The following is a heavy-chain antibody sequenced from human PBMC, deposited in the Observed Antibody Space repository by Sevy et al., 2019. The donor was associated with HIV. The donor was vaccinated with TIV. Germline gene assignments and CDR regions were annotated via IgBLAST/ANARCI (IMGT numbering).Heavy chain of an antibody. CDR3: ARDPDSSLDAFDL. Sequence: GGFLRLSCAASGFSVSAKHMNWVHQAPGRGLEWVSVIYSGGNTYYADSVKGRSTISRDDSKNTLYLQLNSLRAEDTAVYYCARDPDSSLDAFDLWGQGTMVTVSS. D-gene: IGHD3-22*01. CDR2: IYSGGNT. J-gene: IGHJ3*01. V-gene: IGHV3-53*01. CDR1: GFSVSAKH.